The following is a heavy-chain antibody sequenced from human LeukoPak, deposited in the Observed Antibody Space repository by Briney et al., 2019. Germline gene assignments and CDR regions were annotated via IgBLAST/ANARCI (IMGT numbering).Heavy chain of an antibody. CDR1: GGSISSGSHY. CDR2: IYTSGST. J-gene: IGHJ4*02. CDR3: ARGAWLLPLDY. Sequence: SETLSLTCTVSGGSISSGSHYWSWIRQPAGKGLEWIGRIYTSGSTNYNPSLKSRVTISVDTSKNQFSLKLSSVTAADTAVYYCARGAWLLPLDYWGQGTLVTVSS. D-gene: IGHD3-22*01. V-gene: IGHV4-61*02.